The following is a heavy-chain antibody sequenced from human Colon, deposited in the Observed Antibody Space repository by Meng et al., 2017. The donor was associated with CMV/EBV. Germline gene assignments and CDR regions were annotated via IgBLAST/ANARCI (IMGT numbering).Heavy chain of an antibody. J-gene: IGHJ4*02. D-gene: IGHD3-16*02. CDR1: GFTFSVYY. CDR3: VASSVIAPFY. CDR2: ITDTGSLI. Sequence: GESLKISCAASGFTFSVYYMGWIRQSPGKGLEWLSYITDTGSLIYYAGSVRGRFTISRDNARNSLYLQMNSLRAEDAGLYYCVASSVIAPFYWGQGTLVTVSS. V-gene: IGHV3-11*04.